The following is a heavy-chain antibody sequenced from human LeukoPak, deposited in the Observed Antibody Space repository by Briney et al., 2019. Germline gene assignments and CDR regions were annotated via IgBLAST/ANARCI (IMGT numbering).Heavy chain of an antibody. CDR3: ARDPEIWMTTVTTQFDY. J-gene: IGHJ4*02. CDR1: GGTFSTYA. Sequence: ASVKVPCKASGGTFSTYATSWVRQAPGQGLEWRGRIIPILGIANYAQEFEGRVTITADKSKSTAYMELSSLRSEDTAVYYCARDPEIWMTTVTTQFDYWGQGTLVTVSS. D-gene: IGHD4-17*01. V-gene: IGHV1-69*04. CDR2: IIPILGIA.